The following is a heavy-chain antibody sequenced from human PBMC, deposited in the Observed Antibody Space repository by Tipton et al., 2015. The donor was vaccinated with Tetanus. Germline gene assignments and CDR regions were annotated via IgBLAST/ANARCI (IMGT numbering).Heavy chain of an antibody. V-gene: IGHV1-69*01. D-gene: IGHD2-15*01. Sequence: QSGPEVKKPGSSVKVSRTASGGTSRSQVISWVRQAPGQGLEWMGGIIPMFGTGNYAQKFQGRVTITADESTNTAYMELSSLRSEDTAVYYCARGAGCSGGSCYSDYYYYGMDVWGQGTTVTVSS. CDR3: ARGAGCSGGSCYSDYYYYGMDV. CDR2: IIPMFGTG. J-gene: IGHJ6*02. CDR1: GGTSRSQV.